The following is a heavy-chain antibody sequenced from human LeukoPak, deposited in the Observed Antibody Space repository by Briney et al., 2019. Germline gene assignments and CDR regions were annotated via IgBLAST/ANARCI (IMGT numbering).Heavy chain of an antibody. CDR2: IYYSDDT. CDR1: GGFINSYY. D-gene: IGHD3-10*01. V-gene: IGHV4-59*08. CDR3: TRHPPMARGSNAFDI. J-gene: IGHJ3*02. Sequence: SETLSLTCSVCGGFINSYYWSWIRQPPGQGLEWIGYIYYSDDTSYSPSFKGRVTISVDTSKNQFSLNLNSVTAADTAVYYCTRHPPMARGSNAFDIWGQGTMVTVSS.